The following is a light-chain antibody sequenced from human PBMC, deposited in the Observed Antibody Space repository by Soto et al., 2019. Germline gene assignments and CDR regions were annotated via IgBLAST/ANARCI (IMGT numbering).Light chain of an antibody. CDR3: LQESNYPRT. V-gene: IGKV1-6*01. CDR2: GTS. Sequence: AIQVTQSPSSLSASVGDRVTITCRAGQVIGSDLGWYQQKPGKAPKLLIYGTSNLHSGVPSRFNGSGSGTDFTLTISSLQPEDFATYYCLQESNYPRTFGQGTKLEIK. CDR1: QVIGSD. J-gene: IGKJ2*02.